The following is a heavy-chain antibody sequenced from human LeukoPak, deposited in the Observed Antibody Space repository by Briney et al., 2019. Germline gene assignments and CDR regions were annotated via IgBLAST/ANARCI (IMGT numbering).Heavy chain of an antibody. J-gene: IGHJ4*02. Sequence: GGSLRLSCAASGFTFSSYWMHWVRQAPGKGLVWVSRINSDGSSTSYADSVKGRFTISRDNAKNTLYLQMNSLRAEDTAVYYCARDRITMVRGVIHPFDYWGQGTLVTVSS. D-gene: IGHD3-10*01. CDR1: GFTFSSYW. CDR2: INSDGSST. CDR3: ARDRITMVRGVIHPFDY. V-gene: IGHV3-74*01.